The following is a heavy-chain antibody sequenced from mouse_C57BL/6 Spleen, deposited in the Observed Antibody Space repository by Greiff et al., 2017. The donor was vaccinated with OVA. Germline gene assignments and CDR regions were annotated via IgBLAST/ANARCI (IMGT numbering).Heavy chain of an antibody. D-gene: IGHD2-4*01. Sequence: VKLVESGPGLVAPSQSLSITCTVSGFSLTSYGVHWVRQPPGKGLEWLVVIWSDGSTTYNSALKSRLSISKDNSKSQVFLKMNSLQTDDTAMYYCARHGGYDYDEGYAMDYWGQGTSVTVSS. CDR1: GFSLTSYG. J-gene: IGHJ4*01. CDR3: ARHGGYDYDEGYAMDY. V-gene: IGHV2-6-1*01. CDR2: IWSDGST.